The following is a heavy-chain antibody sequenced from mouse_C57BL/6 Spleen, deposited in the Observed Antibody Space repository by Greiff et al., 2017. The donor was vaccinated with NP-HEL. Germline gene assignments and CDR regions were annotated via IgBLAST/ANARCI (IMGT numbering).Heavy chain of an antibody. CDR2: ISYDGSN. CDR3: ARGVTTVEDYFDY. Sequence: DVKLQESGPGLVKPSQSLSLTCSVTGYSITSGYYWNWIRQFPGNKLEWMGYISYDGSNNYNPSLKNRISITRDTSKNQFFLKLNSVTTEDTATYYCARGVTTVEDYFDYWGQGTTLTVSS. V-gene: IGHV3-6*01. D-gene: IGHD1-1*01. CDR1: GYSITSGYY. J-gene: IGHJ2*01.